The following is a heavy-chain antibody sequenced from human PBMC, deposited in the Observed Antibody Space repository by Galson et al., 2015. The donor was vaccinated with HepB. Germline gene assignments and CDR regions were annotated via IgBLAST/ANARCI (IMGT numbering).Heavy chain of an antibody. D-gene: IGHD4-17*01. CDR3: TTEATVTMAVGAFDI. Sequence: SLRLSCAASGFTFSNAWMSWVRQAPGKGLEWVDRIKSKTDGGTTDYAAPVKGRFTISRDDSKNTLYLQMNSLKTEDTAVYYCTTEATVTMAVGAFDIWGQGTMVTVSS. CDR1: GFTFSNAW. J-gene: IGHJ3*02. CDR2: IKSKTDGGTT. V-gene: IGHV3-15*01.